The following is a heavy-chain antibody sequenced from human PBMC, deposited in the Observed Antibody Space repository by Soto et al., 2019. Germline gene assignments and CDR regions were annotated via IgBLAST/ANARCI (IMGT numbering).Heavy chain of an antibody. J-gene: IGHJ5*02. V-gene: IGHV4-31*03. D-gene: IGHD3-10*01. CDR3: ARSYYGSGTYSNWFDP. Sequence: SETLSLTCTVSGGSISSGGYYWSWIRQHPGKGLEWIGYIYYSGSTYYNPSLKSRVTISVDTSKNQFSLKLSSVTAADTAVYYCARSYYGSGTYSNWFDPWGQGTLVTVSS. CDR1: GGSISSGGYY. CDR2: IYYSGST.